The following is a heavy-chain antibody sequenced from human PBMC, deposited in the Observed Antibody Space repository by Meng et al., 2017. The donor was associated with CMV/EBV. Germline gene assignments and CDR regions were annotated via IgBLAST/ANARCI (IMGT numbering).Heavy chain of an antibody. D-gene: IGHD3-10*01. V-gene: IGHV3-15*01. CDR3: TTGLTMVRGVITYYYYYGMDV. CDR2: IKSKTDGGTT. Sequence: GESLKISCAASGFPFSNYEMNWVRQAPGKGLEWVGRIKSKTDGGTTDYAAPVKGRFTISRDDSKNTLYLQMNSLKTEDTAVYYCTTGLTMVRGVITYYYYYGMDVWGQGTTVTVSS. CDR1: GFPFSNYE. J-gene: IGHJ6*02.